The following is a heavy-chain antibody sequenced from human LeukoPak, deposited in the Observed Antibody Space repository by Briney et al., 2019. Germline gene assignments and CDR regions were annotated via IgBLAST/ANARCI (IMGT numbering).Heavy chain of an antibody. D-gene: IGHD6-25*01. CDR1: GYTFTSYD. V-gene: IGHV1-8*03. J-gene: IGHJ6*03. Sequence: GASGKVCCKAAGYTFTSYDINWGREATGQGLEWMGWMNLNSGNTGYAQKFQGRVTITRNTSISTAYMELSSLRSEDTAVYYCARGLLAAYYYYYYMDVWGKGTTLTVSS. CDR2: MNLNSGNT. CDR3: ARGLLAAYYYYYYMDV.